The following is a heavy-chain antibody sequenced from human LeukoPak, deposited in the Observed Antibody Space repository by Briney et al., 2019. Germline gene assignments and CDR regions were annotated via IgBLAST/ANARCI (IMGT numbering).Heavy chain of an antibody. D-gene: IGHD1-26*01. J-gene: IGHJ4*02. Sequence: ASVKVSCKASGYTFTGYYMHWVRQAPGQGLEWMGWINPNSGGTNYAQKFQGRVTMTRDTSITTAYMELSSLRSEDTAVYYCARGRSGSPDYWGQGTLVTVSS. V-gene: IGHV1-2*02. CDR3: ARGRSGSPDY. CDR2: INPNSGGT. CDR1: GYTFTGYY.